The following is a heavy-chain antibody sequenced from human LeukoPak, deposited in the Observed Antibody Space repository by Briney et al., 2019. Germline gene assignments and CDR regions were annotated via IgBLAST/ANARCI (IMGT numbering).Heavy chain of an antibody. CDR2: MNPNSGNT. J-gene: IGHJ6*03. CDR1: GYTFTNYD. V-gene: IGHV1-8*03. CDR3: ARGRAYSNYGASYYYYMDV. D-gene: IGHD4-11*01. Sequence: GASVKVSCKASGYTFTNYDINWVRQATGQGLEWMGWMNPNSGNTGYAQKFQGRVTITRDTSINTAYMELSSLRSEDSAVYYCARGRAYSNYGASYYYYMDVWGKGTTVTVSS.